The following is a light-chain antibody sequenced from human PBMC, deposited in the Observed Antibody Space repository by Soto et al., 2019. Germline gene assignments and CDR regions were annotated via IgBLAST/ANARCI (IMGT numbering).Light chain of an antibody. CDR3: SSYTSSSTLV. V-gene: IGLV2-14*01. Sequence: QSALTQPASVSGSPGQSITISCTGTSSDVGGYNYVSWYQQHPGKAPKLMIYDVSNRPSGVSNRFSGSKSGNTASLTISGLQAEYEADYYCSSYTSSSTLVFGARTKVTV. J-gene: IGLJ1*01. CDR1: SSDVGGYNY. CDR2: DVS.